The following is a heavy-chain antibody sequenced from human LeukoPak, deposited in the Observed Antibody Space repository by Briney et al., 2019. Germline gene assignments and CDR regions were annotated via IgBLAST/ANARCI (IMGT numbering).Heavy chain of an antibody. Sequence: GGSLRLSCAASGFTFSSYSMNWVRQAPGKGLEWVSYISTSSSTIYYADSVKGRFTISRDNAKNSLYLQMNSLRAEDTAVYYCARLYGSGSLVTYYFDYWGQGTLVTVSS. CDR2: ISTSSSTI. V-gene: IGHV3-48*01. D-gene: IGHD3-10*01. CDR1: GFTFSSYS. CDR3: ARLYGSGSLVTYYFDY. J-gene: IGHJ4*02.